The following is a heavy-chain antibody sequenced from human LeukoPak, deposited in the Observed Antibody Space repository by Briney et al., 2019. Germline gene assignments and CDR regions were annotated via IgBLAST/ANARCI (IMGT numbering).Heavy chain of an antibody. Sequence: KTSETLSLTCTVSGDSISSSNYYWGWIRQPPGKGLEWIASIYYSGSTYYNPSLKSRVTIFVDTSKNQFSLKLRFVTAADTAVDYCASLGGSHTYQVVLYKLRDDRPYWGQGTLVT. CDR2: IYYSGST. V-gene: IGHV4-39*01. J-gene: IGHJ4*02. CDR1: GDSISSSNYY. D-gene: IGHD2-2*01. CDR3: ASLGGSHTYQVVLYKLRDDRPY.